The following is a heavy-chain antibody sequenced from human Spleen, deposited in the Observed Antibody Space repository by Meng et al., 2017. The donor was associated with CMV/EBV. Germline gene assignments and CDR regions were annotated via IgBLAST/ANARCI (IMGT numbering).Heavy chain of an antibody. CDR1: GGTFRSYA. D-gene: IGHD3-22*01. J-gene: IGHJ3*02. Sequence: SVKVSCKASGGTFRSYAINWVRQAPGQGLEWMGGIIPIFGPPKYAQKFQGRATITTDEFTSTEYMELSSLRSEDTAVYYCAHSTPYYDASGWAHEAFDIWGQGTMVTVSS. CDR3: AHSTPYYDASGWAHEAFDI. V-gene: IGHV1-69*05. CDR2: IIPIFGPP.